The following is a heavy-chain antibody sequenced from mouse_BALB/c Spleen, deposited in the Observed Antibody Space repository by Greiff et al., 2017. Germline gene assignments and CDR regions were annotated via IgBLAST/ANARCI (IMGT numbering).Heavy chain of an antibody. CDR2: IWAGGST. Sequence: VQGVESGGGLVQPGGSLRLSCATSGFTFTDYYMSWVRQHPGKGLEWLGVIWAGGSTNYNSALMSRLSISKDNSKSQVFLKMNSLQTDDTAMYYCAREGLLPRYFDVWGAGTTVTVSS. CDR1: GFTFTDYY. D-gene: IGHD1-1*01. J-gene: IGHJ1*01. CDR3: AREGLLPRYFDV. V-gene: IGHV2-9*02.